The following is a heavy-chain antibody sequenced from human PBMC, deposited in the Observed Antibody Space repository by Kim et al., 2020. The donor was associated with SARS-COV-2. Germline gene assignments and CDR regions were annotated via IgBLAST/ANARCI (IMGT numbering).Heavy chain of an antibody. CDR3: ARNLGPDY. CDR2: SSYI. Sequence: SSYIYYADSVKGRFTISRDNAKNSLYLQMNSLRAEDTAVYYCARNLGPDYWGQGTLVTVSS. J-gene: IGHJ4*02. V-gene: IGHV3-21*01.